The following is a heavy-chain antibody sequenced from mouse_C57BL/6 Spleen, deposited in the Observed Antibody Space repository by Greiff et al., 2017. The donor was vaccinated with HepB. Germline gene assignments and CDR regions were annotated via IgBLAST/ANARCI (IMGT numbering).Heavy chain of an antibody. CDR3: ARGGIYYGSSFDV. CDR2: ISSGSSTI. Sequence: EVMLVESGGGLVKPGGSLKLSCAASGFTFSDYGMHWVRQAPEKGLEWVAYISSGSSTIYYADTVKGRFTISRDNAKNTLFLQMTSLRSEDTAMYYCARGGIYYGSSFDVWGTGTTVTVSS. D-gene: IGHD1-1*01. J-gene: IGHJ1*03. CDR1: GFTFSDYG. V-gene: IGHV5-17*01.